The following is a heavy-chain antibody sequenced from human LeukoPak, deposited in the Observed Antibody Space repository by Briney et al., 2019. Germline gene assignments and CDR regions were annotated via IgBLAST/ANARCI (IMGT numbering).Heavy chain of an antibody. CDR2: INHSGST. CDR1: GGSLSGYY. CDR3: ARGRDPY. D-gene: IGHD5-24*01. V-gene: IGHV4-34*01. J-gene: IGHJ4*02. Sequence: PSETLSLTCAVCGGSLSGYYWTWIRQPPGRGLEWIGEINHSGSTNYNPSLKSRVTISVDTSKSQFSLKLNSVTAADTAMYYCARGRDPYWGQGTLVTVSS.